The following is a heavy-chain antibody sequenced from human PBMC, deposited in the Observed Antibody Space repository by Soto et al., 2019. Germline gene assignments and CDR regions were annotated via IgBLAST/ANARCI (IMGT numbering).Heavy chain of an antibody. CDR1: GYTFTSYG. Sequence: QVQLVQSGAEVKKPGASVQVSCKASGYTFTSYGITWVRQAPGQVLAWMGWISAYKGNTNYAQKLQGRVTMTTSTSTNTAYMELRSLASDGTAVYSCARGVGWEPLDYWVQGTLVTVSS. J-gene: IGHJ4*02. V-gene: IGHV1-18*01. D-gene: IGHD1-26*01. CDR2: ISAYKGNT. CDR3: ARGVGWEPLDY.